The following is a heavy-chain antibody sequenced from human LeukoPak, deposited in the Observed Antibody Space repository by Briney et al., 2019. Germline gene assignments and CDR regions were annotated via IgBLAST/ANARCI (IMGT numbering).Heavy chain of an antibody. CDR1: GGSFSGYY. J-gene: IGHJ2*01. Sequence: SETLSLTCAVYGGSFSGYYWSWIRQPPGKGLEWIGEINHSGSTNYNPSLKSRVTISVDPSKNQFSLKLSSVTAADTAVYYCARGRVYYDSSGYYFPWYFDLWGRGTLVTVSS. V-gene: IGHV4-34*01. CDR2: INHSGST. CDR3: ARGRVYYDSSGYYFPWYFDL. D-gene: IGHD3-22*01.